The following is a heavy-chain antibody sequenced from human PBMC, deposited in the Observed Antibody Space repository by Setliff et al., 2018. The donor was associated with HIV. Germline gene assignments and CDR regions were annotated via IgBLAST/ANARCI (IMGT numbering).Heavy chain of an antibody. V-gene: IGHV1-2*06. CDR3: ATWGGSPDGYFYYYMDV. J-gene: IGHJ6*03. CDR2: INPSSGGT. CDR1: GYTSTGYY. D-gene: IGHD1-26*01. Sequence: EASVKVSCKASGYTSTGYYIHWVRRAPGQGLEWMGRINPSSGGTNYAPKFQGRVTMTRDKSISTAYMELSRLRSDDTAVYYCATWGGSPDGYFYYYMDVWGKGTTVTVSS.